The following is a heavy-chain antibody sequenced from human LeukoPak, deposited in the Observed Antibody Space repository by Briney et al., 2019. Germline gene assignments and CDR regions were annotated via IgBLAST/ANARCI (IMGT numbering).Heavy chain of an antibody. D-gene: IGHD2-21*01. Sequence: WASVKVSFKASGGTFSNYGISWVRQAPGQGLEWMGRIIPIIGIANYAQKFQGRVTITADKSTSTAYMELSTLRPEDTAVYYCARWAGYCGGATCPYYLDFWGQGTLVTVSS. V-gene: IGHV1-69*04. CDR1: GGTFSNYG. CDR2: IIPIIGIA. CDR3: ARWAGYCGGATCPYYLDF. J-gene: IGHJ4*02.